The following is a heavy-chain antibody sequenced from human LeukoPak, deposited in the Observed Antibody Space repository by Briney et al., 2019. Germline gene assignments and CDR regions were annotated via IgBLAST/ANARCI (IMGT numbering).Heavy chain of an antibody. J-gene: IGHJ4*02. D-gene: IGHD4-17*01. CDR1: GGSISSGGYY. V-gene: IGHV4-31*03. Sequence: SETLSLTCTVSGGSISSGGYYWSWIRQHPGGGREWIVYIYYSGSTYYNPSRKSRVTISVNTSNTQFSLKLSSVTAADTAVYYCARRKWGDYQFDYWGQGTLVTVSS. CDR3: ARRKWGDYQFDY. CDR2: IYYSGST.